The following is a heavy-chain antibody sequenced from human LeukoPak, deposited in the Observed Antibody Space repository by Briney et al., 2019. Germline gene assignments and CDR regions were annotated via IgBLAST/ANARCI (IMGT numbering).Heavy chain of an antibody. D-gene: IGHD3-16*02. CDR1: GYTFTSYA. J-gene: IGHJ4*02. Sequence: ASVKVSCKASGYTFTSYAISWVRQAPGQGPEWMGGIIPIFGTANYAQKFQGRVTITAGKSTSTAYMELSSLRSEDTAVYYCARADTVRLGELSHFDYWGQGTLVTVSS. CDR3: ARADTVRLGELSHFDY. V-gene: IGHV1-69*06. CDR2: IIPIFGTA.